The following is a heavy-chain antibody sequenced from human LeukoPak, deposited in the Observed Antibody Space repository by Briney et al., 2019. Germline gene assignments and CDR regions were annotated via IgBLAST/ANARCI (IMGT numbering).Heavy chain of an antibody. D-gene: IGHD6-13*01. J-gene: IGHJ4*02. Sequence: PSETLSLTCTVSGGSISSSNYYWGWIRQPPGKGLEWIGSIYYSGSTYYNPSLQSRVTISVDTSKNHFSLKLTSVTASDSALYFCASSNWLRDANFDSWGQGTLVTVSS. CDR2: IYYSGST. CDR3: ASSNWLRDANFDS. CDR1: GGSISSSNYY. V-gene: IGHV4-39*02.